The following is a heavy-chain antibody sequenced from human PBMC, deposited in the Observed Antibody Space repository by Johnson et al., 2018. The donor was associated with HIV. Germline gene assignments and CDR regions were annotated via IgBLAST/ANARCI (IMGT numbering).Heavy chain of an antibody. CDR2: IYSRGGS. J-gene: IGHJ3*02. CDR3: ATYNFWSSYAFDI. Sequence: VQLVESGGGLVQPGGSLRLSCAEYGFTVSSSSMSWVRQAPGKGLEWVSVIYSRGGSYYVDSVRCRFTISRDNSKRKLYLQMDRLTAEDTAVYYCATYNFWSSYAFDIWGQGTTVTVSS. CDR1: GFTVSSSS. V-gene: IGHV3-66*01. D-gene: IGHD3-3*01.